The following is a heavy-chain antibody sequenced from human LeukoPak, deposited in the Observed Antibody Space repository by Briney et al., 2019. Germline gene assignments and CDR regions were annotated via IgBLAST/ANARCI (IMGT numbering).Heavy chain of an antibody. CDR2: ISSSSSYM. Sequence: GGSLRLSCAASGFTFSSYSMNWVRQAPGKGLEWVSSISSSSSYMYYADSVKGRFTISRDNAKNSLYLQMNSLRAEDTAVYYCARFFRLVTGFDYWGQGTLVTVSS. CDR1: GFTFSSYS. V-gene: IGHV3-21*04. D-gene: IGHD2-21*02. J-gene: IGHJ4*02. CDR3: ARFFRLVTGFDY.